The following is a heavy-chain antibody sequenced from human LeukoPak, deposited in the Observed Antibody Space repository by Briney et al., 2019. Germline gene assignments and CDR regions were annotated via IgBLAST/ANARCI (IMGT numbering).Heavy chain of an antibody. J-gene: IGHJ6*03. D-gene: IGHD2-2*01. CDR3: ARRAIVVVPAAPYYYYYMDV. CDR1: GGSISSYY. Sequence: SETLSLTCTVSGGSISSYYWSWIRQPPGKGLEWIGYIYYNGSTNYNPSLKSRVTISVDTSKNQFSLKLSSVTAADTAVYYCARRAIVVVPAAPYYYYYMDVWGKGTTVTVSS. CDR2: IYYNGST. V-gene: IGHV4-59*08.